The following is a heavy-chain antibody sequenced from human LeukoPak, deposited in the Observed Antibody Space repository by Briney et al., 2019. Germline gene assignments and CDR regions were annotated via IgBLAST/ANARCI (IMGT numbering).Heavy chain of an antibody. D-gene: IGHD6-19*01. J-gene: IGHJ6*02. Sequence: PSETLSLTCTVSGGSISSYYWSWIRQPPGKGLEWIGYIYHSGSTNYNPSLKSRVTISVDTSKNQFSLKLSSVTAADTAVYYCARHGAQWLVPRAYYYYGMDVWGQGTTVTVSS. V-gene: IGHV4-59*08. CDR1: GGSISSYY. CDR3: ARHGAQWLVPRAYYYYGMDV. CDR2: IYHSGST.